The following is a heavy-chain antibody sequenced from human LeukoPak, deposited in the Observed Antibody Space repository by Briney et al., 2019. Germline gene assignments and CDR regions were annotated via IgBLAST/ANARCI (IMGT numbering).Heavy chain of an antibody. CDR3: AIDVKGGISDY. Sequence: SETLSLICTVSGGPISSYYWRWIRQPAGKGLEWIGRNYTSGSTNYNPSLKSRVTMSVDTSKNQFSLKLSSVTAADTAVYYCAIDVKGGISDYWGQGTLVTVSS. CDR2: NYTSGST. D-gene: IGHD3-16*01. J-gene: IGHJ4*02. V-gene: IGHV4-4*07. CDR1: GGPISSYY.